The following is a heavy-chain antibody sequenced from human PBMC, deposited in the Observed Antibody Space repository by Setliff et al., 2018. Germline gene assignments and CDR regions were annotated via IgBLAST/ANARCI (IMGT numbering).Heavy chain of an antibody. Sequence: PSETLSLTCAVYGGSFSGYYWSWIRQPPGKGLEWIGEIKHSGSTNYNPSLKSRVTISVDTSKNQFSLKLSSVTAADTAVYYCARGERRWLRFSLDYWGQGTLVTVSS. CDR2: IKHSGST. V-gene: IGHV4-34*01. CDR1: GGSFSGYY. J-gene: IGHJ4*02. CDR3: ARGERRWLRFSLDY. D-gene: IGHD5-12*01.